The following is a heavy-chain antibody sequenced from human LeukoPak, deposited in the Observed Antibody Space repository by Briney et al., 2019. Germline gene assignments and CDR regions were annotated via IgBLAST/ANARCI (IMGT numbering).Heavy chain of an antibody. J-gene: IGHJ4*02. CDR1: GFTFSSYV. CDR2: ISGSGGST. CDR3: AARSGGRKDY. V-gene: IGHV3-23*01. Sequence: GGSLRLSCAASGFTFSSYVMSWVRQAPGKGLEWVSAISGSGGSTYYADFVKGRFTISRDNSKNTLYLQMNSLTAEDKAVYSCAARSGGRKDYWGQGTMVAVSS. D-gene: IGHD2-15*01.